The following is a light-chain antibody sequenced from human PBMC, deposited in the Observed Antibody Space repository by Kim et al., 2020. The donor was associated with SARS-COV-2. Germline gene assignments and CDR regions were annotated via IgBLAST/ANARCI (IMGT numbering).Light chain of an antibody. CDR2: YDS. V-gene: IGLV3-21*04. Sequence: APGKTARITCGGNNIGSKSVLWYQQKPGQAPVLVIYYDSDRPSGIPERFSGSNSGNTATLTISRVEAGDEADYYCQVWDSSSDHRVFGGVTQLTVL. CDR3: QVWDSSSDHRV. J-gene: IGLJ3*02. CDR1: NIGSKS.